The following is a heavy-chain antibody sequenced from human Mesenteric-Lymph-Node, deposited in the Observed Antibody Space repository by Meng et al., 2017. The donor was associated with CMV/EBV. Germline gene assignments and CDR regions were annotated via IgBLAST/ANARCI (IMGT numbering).Heavy chain of an antibody. CDR1: GFTFSNYE. Sequence: GESLKISCVASGFTFSNYEMNWVRQAPGKGLEWVAFIRNDESNRYYVDSVKGRFTISRDNAKNSLYLQMNSLRAEDTALYYCAKDMDFDSSGLYRADYWGQGTLVTVSS. CDR2: IRNDESNR. V-gene: IGHV3-30*02. D-gene: IGHD3-22*01. J-gene: IGHJ4*02. CDR3: AKDMDFDSSGLYRADY.